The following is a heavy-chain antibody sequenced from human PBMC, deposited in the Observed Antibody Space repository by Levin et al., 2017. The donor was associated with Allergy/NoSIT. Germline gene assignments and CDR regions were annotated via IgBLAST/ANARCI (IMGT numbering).Heavy chain of an antibody. CDR1: GGSISSYY. V-gene: IGHV4-59*01. CDR2: IYYSGST. J-gene: IGHJ4*02. D-gene: IGHD2-2*01. Sequence: SETLSLTCTVSGGSISSYYWSWIRQPPGTGLEWIGYIYYSGSTNYNPSLKSRVTISVDTSKNQFSLKLSSVTAADTAVYYCARAHSHCSSTSGYFPTPPDYWGQGTLVTVSS. CDR3: ARAHSHCSSTSGYFPTPPDY.